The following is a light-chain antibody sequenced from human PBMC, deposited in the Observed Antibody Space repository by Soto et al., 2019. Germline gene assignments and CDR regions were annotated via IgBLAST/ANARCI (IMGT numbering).Light chain of an antibody. J-gene: IGKJ1*01. V-gene: IGKV3-20*01. CDR1: QSVSNN. CDR2: GAS. CDR3: QQYGSSTPWT. Sequence: EIVMTQSPATLSASPGERATLSCRASQSVSNNLAWYQQKPGQAPRLLIYGASSRATGIPDRFSGSGSGTDSTLTISRLEPEDFAVYYCQQYGSSTPWTFGQGTKVDIK.